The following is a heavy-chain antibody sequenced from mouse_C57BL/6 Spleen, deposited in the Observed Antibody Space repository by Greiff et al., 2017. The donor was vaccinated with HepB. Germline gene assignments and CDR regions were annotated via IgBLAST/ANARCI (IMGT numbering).Heavy chain of an antibody. V-gene: IGHV1-82*01. CDR3: ARREATVGLNY. CDR1: GYAFSSSW. D-gene: IGHD1-1*01. CDR2: IYPGDGDT. Sequence: QVQLKQSGPELVKPGASVKISCKASGYAFSSSWMNWVKQRPGKGLEWIGRIYPGDGDTNYNGKFKGKATLTADKSSSTAYMQLSSLTSEDSAVYFCARREATVGLNYWGQGTTLTVSS. J-gene: IGHJ2*01.